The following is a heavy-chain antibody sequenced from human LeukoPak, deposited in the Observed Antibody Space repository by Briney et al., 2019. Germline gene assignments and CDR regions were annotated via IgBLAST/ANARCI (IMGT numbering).Heavy chain of an antibody. J-gene: IGHJ4*02. Sequence: GGSLRLSCAASGFTFSSYGMSWVRQAPGKGVEWVSAISGSGGSTYYADSVKGRFTISRDNSKNTLYLQMNSLRAEDTAVYYCARDLGYSSGPNYWGQGTRVTVSS. CDR2: ISGSGGST. CDR3: ARDLGYSSGPNY. CDR1: GFTFSSYG. D-gene: IGHD6-19*01. V-gene: IGHV3-23*01.